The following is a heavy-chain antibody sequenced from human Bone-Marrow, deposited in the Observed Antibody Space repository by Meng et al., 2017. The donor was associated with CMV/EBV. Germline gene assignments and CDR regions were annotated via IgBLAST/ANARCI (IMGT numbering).Heavy chain of an antibody. CDR2: INPNSGGT. D-gene: IGHD2-21*01. CDR1: GYTFTGYY. V-gene: IGHV1-2*02. CDR3: ARDRYCGGDCYHYYYYGMDV. Sequence: ASVKVSCKASGYTFTGYYMHWVRQAPGQGLEWMGWINPNSGGTNYAQKFQGRVTMTRDTSISTAYMELSRLRSEDTAVYYCARDRYCGGDCYHYYYYGMDVWGQGTTVTVSS. J-gene: IGHJ6*02.